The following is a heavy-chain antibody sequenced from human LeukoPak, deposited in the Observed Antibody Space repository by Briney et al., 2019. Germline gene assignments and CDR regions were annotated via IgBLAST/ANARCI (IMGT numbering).Heavy chain of an antibody. Sequence: SETLSLTCAVYGGSFSGYYWSWIRQPPGKGLEWIGEINHSGSTNYNPSLKSRVTISVDTSKNQFSLKLSSVTAADTAVYFCARLRSTYWYFDLWGRGTLVTFSS. J-gene: IGHJ2*01. CDR1: GGSFSGYY. CDR2: INHSGST. CDR3: ARLRSTYWYFDL. V-gene: IGHV4-34*01. D-gene: IGHD1-26*01.